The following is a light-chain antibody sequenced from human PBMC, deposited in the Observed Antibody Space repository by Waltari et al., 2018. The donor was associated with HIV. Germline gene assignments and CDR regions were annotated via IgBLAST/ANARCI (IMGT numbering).Light chain of an antibody. Sequence: EIVLTQSPGTLSLSPEERATLSCRASQTVDSAYIAWYQQRPGQAPRLLVYSASSRAAGIPDRFSGSGSGADFTLSIRRLEPEDFAVYYCQYYRASSGTFGQGTKVEIQ. CDR2: SAS. V-gene: IGKV3-20*01. CDR1: QTVDSAY. J-gene: IGKJ1*01. CDR3: QYYRASSGT.